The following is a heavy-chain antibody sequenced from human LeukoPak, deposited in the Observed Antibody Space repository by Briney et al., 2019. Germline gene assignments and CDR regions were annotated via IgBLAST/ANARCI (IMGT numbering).Heavy chain of an antibody. CDR3: VRHDGSGSYYGAFDAFDI. J-gene: IGHJ3*02. Sequence: SETLSLTCTVSGGSISSGGYYWSWIRQPPGKGLEWIGYIYHSGSTYYNPSLKSRVTISVNTSKNQFSLKLSPATAADTAVYYCVRHDGSGSYYGAFDAFDIWGQGAMVTVSS. D-gene: IGHD1-26*01. V-gene: IGHV4-30-2*01. CDR1: GGSISSGGYY. CDR2: IYHSGST.